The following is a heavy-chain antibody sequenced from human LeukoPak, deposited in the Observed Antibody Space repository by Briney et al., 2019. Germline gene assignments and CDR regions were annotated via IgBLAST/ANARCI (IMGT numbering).Heavy chain of an antibody. J-gene: IGHJ4*02. CDR1: GGSISYYY. D-gene: IGHD3-10*01. Sequence: SETLSLTCTVSGGSISYYYWNWIRQPAGKGLEWIGRIYTSGRTYYNPSLKSRVSMSVDTSKNQFSLKLSSVTAADTAVYYCVYGSGSYYNIDYWGQGTLVTVSS. CDR2: IYTSGRT. CDR3: VYGSGSYYNIDY. V-gene: IGHV4-4*07.